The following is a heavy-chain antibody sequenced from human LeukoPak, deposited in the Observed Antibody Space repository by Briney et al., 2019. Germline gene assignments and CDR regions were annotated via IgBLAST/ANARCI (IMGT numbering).Heavy chain of an antibody. D-gene: IGHD5-18*01. CDR1: GYTFTTFG. CDR3: ARDLGLDTTMIFFDF. J-gene: IGHJ4*02. CDR2: ISAYNGNT. V-gene: IGHV1-18*01. Sequence: GASVTVSCKASGYTFTTFGISWVRQAPGQGPEWMGWISAYNGNTNYIQKFQGRVTMTTDTSTNTAYMELRSLTSDDTAVYYCARDLGLDTTMIFFDFWGQGTLVTVSS.